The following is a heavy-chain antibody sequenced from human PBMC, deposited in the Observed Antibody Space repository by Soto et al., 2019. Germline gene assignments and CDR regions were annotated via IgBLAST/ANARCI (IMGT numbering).Heavy chain of an antibody. CDR3: ARDSASEYSSGVSFDY. D-gene: IGHD6-19*01. CDR2: IIPIFGTA. Sequence: QVQLVQSGAEVKKPGSSVKVSCKASGGTFSSYAISWVRQAPGQGLEWMGGIIPIFGTANYAQKFQGRVTMTADDSTSTAYLELSSLRSEDTAVYYCARDSASEYSSGVSFDYWGQGTLVTVSS. J-gene: IGHJ4*02. CDR1: GGTFSSYA. V-gene: IGHV1-69*12.